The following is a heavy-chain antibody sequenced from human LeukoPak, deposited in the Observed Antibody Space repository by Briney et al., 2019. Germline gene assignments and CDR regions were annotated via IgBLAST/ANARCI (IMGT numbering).Heavy chain of an antibody. CDR3: AGGAEDIVVVPAAISYYYYYMDV. CDR2: IIPIFGTA. CDR1: GATFSSYA. Sequence: SVKVSCKASGATFSSYAISWVRQAPGQGLEWMGGIIPIFGTANYAQKFQGRVTITTDESTSTAYMELSSLRSEDTAVYYCAGGAEDIVVVPAAISYYYYYMDVWGKGTTVTVSS. D-gene: IGHD2-2*01. V-gene: IGHV1-69*05. J-gene: IGHJ6*03.